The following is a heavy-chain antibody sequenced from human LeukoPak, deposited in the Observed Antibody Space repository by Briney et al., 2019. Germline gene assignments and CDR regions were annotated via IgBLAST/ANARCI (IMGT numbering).Heavy chain of an antibody. D-gene: IGHD6-13*01. CDR1: GFTFSDYY. V-gene: IGHV3-11*01. J-gene: IGHJ3*02. CDR2: ISSSGSTI. CDR3: ARDWGGYSSSWRAFDI. Sequence: GGSLRLSCAASGFTFSDYYMSWIRQAPGKGLEWVSYISSSGSTIYYADSVKGRFTISRDNAKNSLYLQMNSLRAEDTAVYYCARDWGGYSSSWRAFDIWGQGTMVTVSS.